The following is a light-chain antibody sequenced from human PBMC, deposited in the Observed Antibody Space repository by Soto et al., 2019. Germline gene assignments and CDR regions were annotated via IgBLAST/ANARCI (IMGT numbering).Light chain of an antibody. V-gene: IGLV1-44*01. CDR3: AVWDDSLYV. Sequence: QSVLTQPPSASGTPGQRVTIFCSGSSSNIGSNTVSWYQQLPGAAPKLLIYTNSQRPSGVPVRFSGSKSGTSASLAISGLQSEDEADYYCAVWDDSLYVFGPGTKLTVL. CDR1: SSNIGSNT. CDR2: TNS. J-gene: IGLJ1*01.